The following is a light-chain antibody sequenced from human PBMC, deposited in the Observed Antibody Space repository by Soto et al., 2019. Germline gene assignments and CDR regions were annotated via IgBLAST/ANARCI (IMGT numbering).Light chain of an antibody. Sequence: QSVLTQPPSASETXXXRXTISCSGSSSNIGSNTVNWYQQLPGTAPKLLIYSNNQRPSGVPDRFSGSKSGTSASLAISGLQSEDEADYYCAAWDDSLNGVVFGGGTKLTVL. CDR1: SSNIGSNT. J-gene: IGLJ2*01. CDR2: SNN. V-gene: IGLV1-44*01. CDR3: AAWDDSLNGVV.